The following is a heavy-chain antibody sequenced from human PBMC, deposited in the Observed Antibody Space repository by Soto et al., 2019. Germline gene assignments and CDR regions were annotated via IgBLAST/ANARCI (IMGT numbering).Heavy chain of an antibody. Sequence: QVQVQESGPGLVKPSETLSLTCSVSGGSMSKFYWSWIRKTAGQGLEWMGRVYATGTSDYNPAFRSRIAMSGNISKKTFSLRLRSVTAADTGVYYCVRDGSKTLRDCFDPWGQGILVTVSS. J-gene: IGHJ5*02. CDR3: VRDGSKTLRDCFDP. CDR1: GGSMSKFY. V-gene: IGHV4-4*07. CDR2: VYATGTS. D-gene: IGHD4-17*01.